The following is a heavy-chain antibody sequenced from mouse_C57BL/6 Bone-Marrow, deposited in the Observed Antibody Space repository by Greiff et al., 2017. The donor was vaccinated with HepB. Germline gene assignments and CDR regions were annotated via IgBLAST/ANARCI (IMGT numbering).Heavy chain of an antibody. CDR1: GYTFTSYG. J-gene: IGHJ2*01. V-gene: IGHV1-81*01. Sequence: VQLVESGAELARPGASVKLSCKASGYTFTSYGISWVKQRTGQGLEWIGEIYPRSGNTYYNEKFKGKATLTADKSSSTAYMELRSLTSEDSAVYFCARKYMVTTFDYWGQGTTLTVSS. CDR3: ARKYMVTTFDY. CDR2: IYPRSGNT. D-gene: IGHD2-2*01.